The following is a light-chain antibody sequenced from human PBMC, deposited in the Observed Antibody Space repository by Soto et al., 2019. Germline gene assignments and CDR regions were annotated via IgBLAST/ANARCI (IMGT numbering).Light chain of an antibody. CDR3: SSYTSRSPLV. Sequence: QSALTQPASVSGSPGQSITISCTGTSSDVCGYNYVSWYQQHPGKAPNIMIYDVSNRPSGVSNRFSGSKSGNTASLTISGLQAEDEADYYCSSYTSRSPLVFGGGTKLTVL. CDR1: SSDVCGYNY. J-gene: IGLJ2*01. V-gene: IGLV2-14*01. CDR2: DVS.